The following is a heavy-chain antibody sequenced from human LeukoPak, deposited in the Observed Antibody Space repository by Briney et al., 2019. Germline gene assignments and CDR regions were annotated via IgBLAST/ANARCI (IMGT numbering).Heavy chain of an antibody. D-gene: IGHD2-21*02. J-gene: IGHJ5*02. V-gene: IGHV4-59*11. CDR2: VYDNGNT. CDR1: GGSITGHY. Sequence: ETLSLTCTVSGGSITGHYWTWIRQSPGKGLEWIGFVYDNGNTNYNSSLQSRVTMSVDTSTNQLSLKMTSVTAADTAIYYCARVFRGVVTSNWFDPWGQGTLVTVSS. CDR3: ARVFRGVVTSNWFDP.